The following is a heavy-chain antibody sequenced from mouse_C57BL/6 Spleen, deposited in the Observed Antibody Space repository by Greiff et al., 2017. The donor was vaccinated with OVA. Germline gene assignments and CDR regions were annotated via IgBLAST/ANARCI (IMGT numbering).Heavy chain of an antibody. Sequence: DVMLVESGGGLVKPGGSLKLSCAASGFTFSDYGMHWVRQAPEKGLEWVAYISSGSSTIYYADTVKGRFTISRDNAKNTLFLQMTSLRSEDTAMYYCARDDYDEAMDYWGQGTSVTVSS. CDR1: GFTFSDYG. D-gene: IGHD2-4*01. CDR3: ARDDYDEAMDY. V-gene: IGHV5-17*01. J-gene: IGHJ4*01. CDR2: ISSGSSTI.